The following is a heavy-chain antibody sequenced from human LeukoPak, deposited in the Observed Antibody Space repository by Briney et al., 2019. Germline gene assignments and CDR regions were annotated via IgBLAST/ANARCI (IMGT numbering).Heavy chain of an antibody. Sequence: PSETLSLTCAVYGESFSVFYWSWIRRPPGKGLQWIGEINHSGTTNYSPSLKSRVIISTDTSKNQFSVRLMSVTASDTAVYYCARGPSHGGKYRGFFDYWGQGTLVAVSS. CDR2: INHSGTT. CDR3: ARGPSHGGKYRGFFDY. J-gene: IGHJ4*02. V-gene: IGHV4-34*01. D-gene: IGHD4-23*01. CDR1: GESFSVFY.